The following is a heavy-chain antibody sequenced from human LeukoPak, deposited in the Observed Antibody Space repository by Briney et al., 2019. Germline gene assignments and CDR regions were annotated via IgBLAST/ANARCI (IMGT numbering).Heavy chain of an antibody. CDR1: GFTFSSYS. CDR2: ISSSSSYI. V-gene: IGHV3-21*01. Sequence: TGGSPRLSCAASGFTFSSYSMNWVRQAPGKGLEWVSSISSSSSYIYYADSVKGRFTISRDNAKNSLYLQMNSLRAEDTAVYYCARDFVYSSGWYLEAFDIWGQGTMVTVSS. J-gene: IGHJ3*02. D-gene: IGHD6-19*01. CDR3: ARDFVYSSGWYLEAFDI.